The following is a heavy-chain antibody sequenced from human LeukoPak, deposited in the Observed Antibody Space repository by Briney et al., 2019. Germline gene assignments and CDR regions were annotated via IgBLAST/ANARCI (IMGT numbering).Heavy chain of an antibody. D-gene: IGHD2-2*01. CDR2: INPNSGGT. CDR1: GYTFTGYY. CDR3: ARDLALGYCSSTSCSKYYYYYGMDV. V-gene: IGHV1-2*02. J-gene: IGHJ6*02. Sequence: GASVKVSCKASGYTFTGYYMHWVRQAPGQGLEWMGWINPNSGGTNYAQKFQGRVTMTRDTSISTAYMELRRLRSDDTAVYYCARDLALGYCSSTSCSKYYYYYGMDVWGQGTTVTVSS.